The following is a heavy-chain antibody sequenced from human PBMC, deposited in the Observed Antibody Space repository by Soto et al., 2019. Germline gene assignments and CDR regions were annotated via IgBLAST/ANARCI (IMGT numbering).Heavy chain of an antibody. V-gene: IGHV4-59*08. CDR2: IYYSGST. J-gene: IGHJ4*02. D-gene: IGHD1-26*01. Sequence: SETLSLTCTVSGGSLSSYYWSWIRQPPGKGLEWIGYIYYSGSTNYNPSLKSRVTISVDTSKNQFSLKLSSVTAADTAVYYCARHRGSGSPYFDYWGQGTLVTVSS. CDR3: ARHRGSGSPYFDY. CDR1: GGSLSSYY.